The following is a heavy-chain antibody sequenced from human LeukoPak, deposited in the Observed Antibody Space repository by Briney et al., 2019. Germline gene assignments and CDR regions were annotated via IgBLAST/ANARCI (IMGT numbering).Heavy chain of an antibody. CDR2: ISYDGSNK. CDR3: AKDEGGIGNRPLYYFDY. V-gene: IGHV3-30*18. Sequence: GRSLRLSCAASGFTFSSYGMHWVRQAPGKGLEWVAVISYDGSNKYYADSVKGRFTISRDNSKNTLYLQMNSLRAEDTAVYYCAKDEGGIGNRPLYYFDYGGQGTLVTVS. J-gene: IGHJ4*02. CDR1: GFTFSSYG. D-gene: IGHD1-14*01.